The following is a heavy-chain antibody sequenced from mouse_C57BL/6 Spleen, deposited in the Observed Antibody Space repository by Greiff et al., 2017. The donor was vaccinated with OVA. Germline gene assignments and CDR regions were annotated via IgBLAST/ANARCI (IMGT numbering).Heavy chain of an antibody. CDR1: GYTFTSYW. V-gene: IGHV1-69*01. Sequence: QVQLQQPGAELVMPGASVKLSCKASGYTFTSYWMHWVKQRPGQGLEWIGEIDPSDSYTNYNQKFKGKSTLTVYKSSSTAYMQLSILTSEDSAVYYCARKRGSYFDYWGQGTTLTVSS. CDR3: ARKRGSYFDY. J-gene: IGHJ2*01. CDR2: IDPSDSYT.